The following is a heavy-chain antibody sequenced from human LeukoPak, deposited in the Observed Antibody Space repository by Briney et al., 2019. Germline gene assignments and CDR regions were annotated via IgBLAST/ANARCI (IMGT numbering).Heavy chain of an antibody. J-gene: IGHJ4*02. CDR1: GFTFSHYD. V-gene: IGHV3-33*01. CDR2: IWYDGTNK. D-gene: IGHD6-19*01. Sequence: GGSLRLSCAASGFTFSHYDIHWVRQAPGKGLEWVAVIWYDGTNKYYADSVRGRFTISRDNSKNTLYLQMNSLRAEDTALYYCASGGGWVFNNWGQGTLVTVSS. CDR3: ASGGGWVFNN.